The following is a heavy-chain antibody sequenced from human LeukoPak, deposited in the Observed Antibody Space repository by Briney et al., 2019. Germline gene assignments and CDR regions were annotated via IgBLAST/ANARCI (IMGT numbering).Heavy chain of an antibody. CDR2: IYYSGSP. Sequence: SETLSLTCTVSGGSISSSGYYWGWIRQPPGKGLEWIGSIYYSGSPYYNSSLKSRVTISVDTSKNQFSLKLSSVTAADTAVYYCARGCYSDPRHSSVRPRRRHNWFDPWGQGTLVTVSS. CDR1: GGSISSSGYY. D-gene: IGHD2-21*02. V-gene: IGHV4-39*07. J-gene: IGHJ5*02. CDR3: ARGCYSDPRHSSVRPRRRHNWFDP.